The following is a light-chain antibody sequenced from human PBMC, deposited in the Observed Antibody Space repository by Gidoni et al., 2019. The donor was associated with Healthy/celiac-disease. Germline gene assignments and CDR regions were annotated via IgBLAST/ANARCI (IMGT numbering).Light chain of an antibody. CDR1: QSVSSY. CDR3: QQRSNWPLT. J-gene: IGKJ4*01. V-gene: IGKV3-11*01. CDR2: DAS. Sequence: LVLTQSPAPLSLSPGERATLSCSASQSVSSYLAWYQQKPGQAPRLLIYDASNRATGIPARFSGSGSGTDFTLTISSLEPEDFAVYYCQQRSNWPLTFGGGTKVEIK.